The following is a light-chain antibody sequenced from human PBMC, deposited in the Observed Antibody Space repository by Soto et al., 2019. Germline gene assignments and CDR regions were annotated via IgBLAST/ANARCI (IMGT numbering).Light chain of an antibody. Sequence: QSALTQPASVSGSPGQSITISCTGTSSDVGAYNYVSWYQQHPGKAPKVLIFDVSNRPSGVSNRFSGSKSANTASLTISGLQGEDEADYFCFSYTTSSTAVFGGGTQLTVL. J-gene: IGLJ7*01. CDR1: SSDVGAYNY. V-gene: IGLV2-14*01. CDR3: FSYTTSSTAV. CDR2: DVS.